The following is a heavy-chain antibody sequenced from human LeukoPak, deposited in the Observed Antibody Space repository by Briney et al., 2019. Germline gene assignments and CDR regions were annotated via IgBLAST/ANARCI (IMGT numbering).Heavy chain of an antibody. J-gene: IGHJ4*02. CDR3: ARRALEWELPSFDY. V-gene: IGHV3-30-3*01. CDR1: GFTFSSYA. D-gene: IGHD1-26*01. Sequence: PGRSLRLSCAASGFTFSSYAMHWVRQAPGKGLEWVAVISYDGSNKYYADSVKGRFTISRDNSKNTLYLQMNSLRAEDTAVYYCARRALEWELPSFDYWGQGTLVTVSS. CDR2: ISYDGSNK.